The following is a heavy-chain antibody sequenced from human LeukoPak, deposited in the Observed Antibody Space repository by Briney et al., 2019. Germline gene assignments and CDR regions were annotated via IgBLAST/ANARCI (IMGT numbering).Heavy chain of an antibody. J-gene: IGHJ4*02. V-gene: IGHV3-30*18. CDR1: GFTFSSYG. D-gene: IGHD3-22*01. Sequence: GGSLRLSCAASGFTFSSYGMHWVRQAPGKGLEWVAVISYDGSNKYYADSVKGRFTISRDNSKNTLYLQMNSLRAEDTAVYYCAKAAVDSSGYLALDYWGQGTLVTVSS. CDR3: AKAAVDSSGYLALDY. CDR2: ISYDGSNK.